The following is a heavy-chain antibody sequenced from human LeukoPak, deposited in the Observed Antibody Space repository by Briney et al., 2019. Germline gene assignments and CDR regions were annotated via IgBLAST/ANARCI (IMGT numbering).Heavy chain of an antibody. CDR3: TRYNNDHFDY. Sequence: SGGSLRLSCAGSGFTFGGYGMHWFRQTPGKGLEWVAVIAYDGSRAFYGDSVKGRFTISRDNSKNTMSVQMDDLRAEDTAVYYCTRYNNDHFDYWGQGTLVTVSS. CDR2: IAYDGSRA. V-gene: IGHV3-33*01. D-gene: IGHD1-14*01. J-gene: IGHJ4*02. CDR1: GFTFGGYG.